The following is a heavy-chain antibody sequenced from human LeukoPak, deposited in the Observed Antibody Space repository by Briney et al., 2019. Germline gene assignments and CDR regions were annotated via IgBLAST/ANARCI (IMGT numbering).Heavy chain of an antibody. CDR3: ARVPDDTSGLRRWYFDL. D-gene: IGHD3-22*01. V-gene: IGHV4-31*03. J-gene: IGHJ2*01. CDR2: IYYSGST. Sequence: PPQTLSLTCTVSGGSISSGGYYWSWVRQHPGKGLEWIGYIYYSGSTYYNPSLKSRVSISVDTSKNQFSLKLSSVTAADTAVYYCARVPDDTSGLRRWYFDLWGRGTLVSVSS. CDR1: GGSISSGGYY.